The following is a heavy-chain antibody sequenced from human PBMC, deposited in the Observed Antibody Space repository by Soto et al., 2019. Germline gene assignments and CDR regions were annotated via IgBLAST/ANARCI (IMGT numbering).Heavy chain of an antibody. J-gene: IGHJ6*02. V-gene: IGHV3-30*03. CDR1: GFTFSGYG. CDR3: ARVIEAYSNYGMDV. Sequence: SLRLSCAASGFTFSGYGMHWVRQAPGKGLEWVAVISYDGNNKYYADSVKGRFTISRDNSKNTLYLQMNSLRVEDTAVYYCARVIEAYSNYGMDVWGQGTTVTVSS. D-gene: IGHD3-16*02. CDR2: ISYDGNNK.